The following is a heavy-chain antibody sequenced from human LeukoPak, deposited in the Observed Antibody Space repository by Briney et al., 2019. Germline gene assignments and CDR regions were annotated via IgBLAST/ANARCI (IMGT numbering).Heavy chain of an antibody. Sequence: SETLSLTCTDSGGSISSSSYYWGWIRQPPGKGLEWIGSIYYSGSTYYNPSLKSRVTISVDTSKNQFSLKLSSVTAADTAVYYCARLLTTVVTTHFDYWGQGTLVTVSS. CDR3: ARLLTTVVTTHFDY. J-gene: IGHJ4*02. CDR2: IYYSGST. V-gene: IGHV4-39*07. D-gene: IGHD4-23*01. CDR1: GGSISSSSYY.